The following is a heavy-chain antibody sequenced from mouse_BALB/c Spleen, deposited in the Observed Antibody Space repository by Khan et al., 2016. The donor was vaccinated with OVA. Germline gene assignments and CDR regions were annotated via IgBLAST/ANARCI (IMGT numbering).Heavy chain of an antibody. CDR3: TSSTFAY. Sequence: QVQLQQSGAELVRPGASVTLSCKASGYTFPDYELHWVKQTPVHGLEWIGVIDPKTGVTAYNQKFKGKATLTADKSSSTVYMELRSLTAEDSAIYYCTSSTFAYWGQGTLVTVSA. J-gene: IGHJ3*01. CDR2: IDPKTGVT. CDR1: GYTFPDYE. V-gene: IGHV1-15*01.